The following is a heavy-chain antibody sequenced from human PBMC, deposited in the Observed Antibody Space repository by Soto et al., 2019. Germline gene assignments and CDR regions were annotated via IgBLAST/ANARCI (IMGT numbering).Heavy chain of an antibody. V-gene: IGHV3-64D*06. D-gene: IGHD2-15*01. Sequence: VGSLRLSCSASGFTFSSYAMHWFRQAPVNGLEYVSAISSNGGSTYYADSVKGRFTISRDNSKNTLYLQMSSLRAEDTAVYYCVKGSKWWSQFDPWGQGTQVTVSS. CDR3: VKGSKWWSQFDP. CDR1: GFTFSSYA. J-gene: IGHJ5*02. CDR2: ISSNGGST.